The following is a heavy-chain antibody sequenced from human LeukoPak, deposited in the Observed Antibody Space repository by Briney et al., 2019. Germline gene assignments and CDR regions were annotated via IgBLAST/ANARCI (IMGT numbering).Heavy chain of an antibody. CDR3: ARDSLYCSGGSCHSHFDY. CDR2: ISTSSSYI. Sequence: GGSLRLSCAASGFTFSKYIMSWVRQAPGKGLEWVSSISTSSSYIYYADSVKGRFTISRDNAKNSLYLQMNSLRAEDTAVYYCARDSLYCSGGSCHSHFDYWGQGTLVTVSS. J-gene: IGHJ4*02. V-gene: IGHV3-21*01. CDR1: GFTFSKYI. D-gene: IGHD2-15*01.